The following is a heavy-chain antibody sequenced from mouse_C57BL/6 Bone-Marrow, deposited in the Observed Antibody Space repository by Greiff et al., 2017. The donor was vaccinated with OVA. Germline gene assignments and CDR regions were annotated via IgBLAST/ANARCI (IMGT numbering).Heavy chain of an antibody. CDR1: GYTFTSYW. Sequence: QVHVKQPGAELVKPGASVKMSCKASGYTFTSYWITWVKQRPGQGLEWIGDIYPGSGSTNYNEKFKSKATLTVDTSSSTAYMQLSSLTSEDSAVYYCARSYYGYWGQGTTLTVSS. CDR3: ARSYYGY. J-gene: IGHJ2*01. CDR2: IYPGSGST. D-gene: IGHD1-1*01. V-gene: IGHV1-55*01.